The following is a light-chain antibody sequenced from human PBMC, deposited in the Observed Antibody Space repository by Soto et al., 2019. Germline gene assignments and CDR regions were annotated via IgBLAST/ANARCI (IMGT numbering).Light chain of an antibody. CDR3: HQYRT. Sequence: EIVLTQSPATLSLSPGERATLSCRASRSFASSYLAWYQHKPGQAPRLLIYAASSRATGIPDRFIGSGSGTDFTLTISRLEPDDSAVYYCHQYRTFGQGTKVEIK. J-gene: IGKJ1*01. V-gene: IGKV3-20*01. CDR2: AAS. CDR1: RSFASSY.